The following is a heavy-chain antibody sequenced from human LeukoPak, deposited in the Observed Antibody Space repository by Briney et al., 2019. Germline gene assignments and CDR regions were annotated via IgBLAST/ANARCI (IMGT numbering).Heavy chain of an antibody. CDR3: ARPAMAYWYFDL. D-gene: IGHD5-18*01. Sequence: AASVKVSCKASGYTFTSYYMHWVRQAPGQGLEWMGIINPSGGSTSYAQKFQGRVTMTRDTSTSTAYMELRSLRSDDTAVYYCARPAMAYWYFDLWGRGTLVTVSS. CDR2: INPSGGST. J-gene: IGHJ2*01. CDR1: GYTFTSYY. V-gene: IGHV1-46*01.